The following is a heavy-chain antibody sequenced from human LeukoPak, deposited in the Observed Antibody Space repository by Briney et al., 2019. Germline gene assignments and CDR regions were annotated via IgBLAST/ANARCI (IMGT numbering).Heavy chain of an antibody. J-gene: IGHJ6*02. CDR3: ADSSGWYHYYYGMDV. CDR1: GYTFTNYG. D-gene: IGHD6-19*01. CDR2: INGGNGNA. Sequence: ASVKVSCKPSGYTFTNYGMHWVRQAPGQRLEWMGWINGGNGNAKYSQKFQGRVTITADESTSTAYMELSSLRSEDTAVYYCADSSGWYHYYYGMDVWGQGTTVTVSS. V-gene: IGHV1-3*01.